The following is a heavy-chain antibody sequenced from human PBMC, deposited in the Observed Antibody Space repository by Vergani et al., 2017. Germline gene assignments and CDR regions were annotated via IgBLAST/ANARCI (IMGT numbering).Heavy chain of an antibody. CDR1: GGTFSSYA. CDR3: ARDGEELGSQGGYYFDY. V-gene: IGHV1-69*06. CDR2: INPNSGGT. D-gene: IGHD7-27*01. Sequence: QVQLVQSGAEVKKPGSSVKVSCKASGGTFSSYAISWVRQAPGQGLEWMGWINPNSGGTNYAQKFQGRVTITADKSTSTAYMELSSLRSEDTAVYYCARDGEELGSQGGYYFDYWGQGTLVTVSS. J-gene: IGHJ4*02.